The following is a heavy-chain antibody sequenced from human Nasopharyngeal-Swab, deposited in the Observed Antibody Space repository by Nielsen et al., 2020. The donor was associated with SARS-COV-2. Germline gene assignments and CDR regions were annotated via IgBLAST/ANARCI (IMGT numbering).Heavy chain of an antibody. CDR2: IKSKTDGGTT. V-gene: IGHV3-15*01. J-gene: IGHJ3*02. D-gene: IGHD2-21*02. CDR1: GFTFSNAW. Sequence: ETLSLTCAASGFTFSNAWMSWVRQAPGKGLEWVGRIKSKTDGGTTDYAAPVKGRFTISRDDSKNTLYLQMNSLKTEDTAVYYCTTDLLAYCGGDCYWHDAFDIWGQGTMVTVSS. CDR3: TTDLLAYCGGDCYWHDAFDI.